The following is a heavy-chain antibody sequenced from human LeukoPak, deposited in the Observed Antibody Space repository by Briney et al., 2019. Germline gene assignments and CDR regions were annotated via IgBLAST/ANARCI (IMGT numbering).Heavy chain of an antibody. J-gene: IGHJ4*02. V-gene: IGHV3-30*02. CDR3: AKQIDGSGTFLFPKYFDY. Sequence: PGGSLRLSCAASGFMFNTFGMHWVRQAPGKGLEWVAFIPYDGSDEHYADSVKGRFTLSRDNSQSTVYLQMNSLRIEDTAIYYCAKQIDGSGTFLFPKYFDYCGQGTLVTVSS. D-gene: IGHD3-10*01. CDR1: GFMFNTFG. CDR2: IPYDGSDE.